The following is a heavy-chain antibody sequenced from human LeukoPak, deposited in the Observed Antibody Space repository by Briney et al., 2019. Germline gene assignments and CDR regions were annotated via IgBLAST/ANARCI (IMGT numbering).Heavy chain of an antibody. V-gene: IGHV3-23*01. CDR3: AKPIRSSWYYFDY. D-gene: IGHD6-13*01. Sequence: GGSLRLSCAASGFTFSTYAMSWVRQAPGKGLEWVSGISGSGGSTFYADSVKGRFTISRDNSKSTLYVQVNSLRAEDTAIYYCAKPIRSSWYYFDYWGQGTLVTVSS. J-gene: IGHJ4*02. CDR2: ISGSGGST. CDR1: GFTFSTYA.